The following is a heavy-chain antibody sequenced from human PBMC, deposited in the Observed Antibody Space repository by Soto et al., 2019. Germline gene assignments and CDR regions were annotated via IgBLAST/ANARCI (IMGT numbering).Heavy chain of an antibody. Sequence: ASVKVSCKASGYTFTSYGISWVRQAPGQGLEWMGWISAYNGNTNYAQKLQGRVTMTTDTSTSTAYMGPVDTATYYCVQSRCGGDCLQSYSSHWYYGVDVWGQGTTVTVSS. J-gene: IGHJ6*02. CDR1: GYTFTSYG. D-gene: IGHD2-21*02. CDR2: ISAYNGNT. CDR3: GGDCLQSYSSHWYYGVDV. V-gene: IGHV1-18*01.